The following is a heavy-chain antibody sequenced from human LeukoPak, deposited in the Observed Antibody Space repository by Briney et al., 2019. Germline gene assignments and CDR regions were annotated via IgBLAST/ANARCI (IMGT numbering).Heavy chain of an antibody. D-gene: IGHD4-17*01. Sequence: GGSLRLSCAASGFTVSSYSMNWVRQAPGKGLEWVSYISSSSSIRYYADSVKGRFTISRDNAKNSLSLQMNSLRAEDTAVYYCARARTAQYNWFDPWGQGTLVTVSS. J-gene: IGHJ5*02. V-gene: IGHV3-48*01. CDR3: ARARTAQYNWFDP. CDR2: ISSSSSIR. CDR1: GFTVSSYS.